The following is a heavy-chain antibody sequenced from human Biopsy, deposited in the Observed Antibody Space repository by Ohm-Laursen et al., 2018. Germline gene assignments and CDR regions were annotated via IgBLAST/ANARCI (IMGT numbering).Heavy chain of an antibody. J-gene: IGHJ6*02. V-gene: IGHV1-69*04. CDR1: GDTFSRSA. Sequence: SVKVSCKASGDTFSRSAFFWVRQAPGQGLVYLGKIIPIVGITNHAQTFQGRITLTADKSTFMVYMELSRLRSDDTAIYYCARGGSGSGYYGMDVRGQGATVSVSS. CDR3: ARGGSGSGYYGMDV. CDR2: IIPIVGIT. D-gene: IGHD3-10*01.